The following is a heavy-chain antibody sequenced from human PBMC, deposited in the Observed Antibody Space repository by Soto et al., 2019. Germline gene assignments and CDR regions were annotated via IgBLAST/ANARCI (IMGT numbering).Heavy chain of an antibody. J-gene: IGHJ4*02. CDR2: MNIDTGGT. CDR1: GYRFTAYY. D-gene: IGHD5-18*01. CDR3: ARDGNFAFRGYSFAFDF. Sequence: QVQLVQSGAEVKKPGASVRVSCEASGYRFTAYYIHWVRQAPGQGLEWMGRMNIDTGGTTFAQKFQGRVTMTRDTSISTAYMELSSVKSDDTAMYYCARDGNFAFRGYSFAFDFWGQGTLVTVSS. V-gene: IGHV1-2*06.